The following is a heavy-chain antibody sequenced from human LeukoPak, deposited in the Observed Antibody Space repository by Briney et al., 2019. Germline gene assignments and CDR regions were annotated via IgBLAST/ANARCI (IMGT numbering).Heavy chain of an antibody. CDR3: ATPDSYDSSGYPNWFDP. J-gene: IGHJ5*02. V-gene: IGHV1-24*01. CDR1: GYTLTELS. D-gene: IGHD3-22*01. Sequence: ASVKVSCKVSGYTLTELSMHWVRQAPGKGLEWMGGFDPEDGETIYAQKFQGRVTMTEDTSTDTAYMELSSLRSEDTAVYYCATPDSYDSSGYPNWFDPCGQGTLVTVSS. CDR2: FDPEDGET.